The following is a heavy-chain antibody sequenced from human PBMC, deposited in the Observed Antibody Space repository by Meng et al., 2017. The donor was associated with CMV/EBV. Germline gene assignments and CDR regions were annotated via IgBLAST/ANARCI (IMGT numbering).Heavy chain of an antibody. CDR2: INSDGSST. CDR1: GFTFSSYW. Sequence: LSLPCAASGFTFSSYWMHWVRQAPGKGLVWVSRINSDGSSTSYADSDEGRFTISRDNAKNTLYLQMNSLRAEDTAVYYCARDLPYDFWSGYYRYYYHGMDVGGQGTTVTVSS. V-gene: IGHV3-74*01. D-gene: IGHD3-3*01. CDR3: ARDLPYDFWSGYYRYYYHGMDV. J-gene: IGHJ6*02.